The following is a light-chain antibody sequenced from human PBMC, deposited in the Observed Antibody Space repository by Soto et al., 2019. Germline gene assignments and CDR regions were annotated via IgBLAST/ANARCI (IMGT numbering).Light chain of an antibody. CDR3: QQYNSWPLT. CDR2: GAS. CDR1: QSVSSN. J-gene: IGKJ4*01. V-gene: IGKV3-15*01. Sequence: EILMTQSPATLSVSPGERATLSCRASQSVSSNLAWYQQKPGQAPRLLIYGASTRDTDTPAMFSGSGSGTEFTLTISSLQSEDFAVYYCQQYNSWPLTFGGGTKVEIK.